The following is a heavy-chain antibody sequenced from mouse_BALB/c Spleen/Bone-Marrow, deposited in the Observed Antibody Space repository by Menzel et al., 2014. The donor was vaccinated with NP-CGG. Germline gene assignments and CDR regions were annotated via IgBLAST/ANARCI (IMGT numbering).Heavy chain of an antibody. V-gene: IGHV1-77*01. Sequence: QVQLKQSGPELVKPGTSVKMSCKASGYTFTDYVISWVKQRTGQGLEWIGEIYPGSGSTYYNEKFKGKATLTADKSSNSAYMQLSSLTSEDSAVYFCARRDYYGSSYHAMDYWGQGTSVTVSS. CDR3: ARRDYYGSSYHAMDY. J-gene: IGHJ4*01. CDR2: IYPGSGST. CDR1: GYTFTDYV. D-gene: IGHD1-1*01.